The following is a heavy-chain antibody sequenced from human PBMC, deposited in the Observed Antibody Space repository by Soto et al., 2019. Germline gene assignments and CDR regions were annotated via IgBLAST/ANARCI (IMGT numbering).Heavy chain of an antibody. CDR3: QMRKRYYDSSGYYGY. CDR2: IYHSGST. V-gene: IGHV4-30-2*01. J-gene: IGHJ4*02. D-gene: IGHD3-22*01. CDR1: GGSISSGVYS. Sequence: PSETLSLTCAVSGGSISSGVYSWSWIRQPPGKGLEWIGYIYHSGSTYYNPSLKGRVTISVDRSKNQFSLKLSSVTAADTAVYYCQMRKRYYDSSGYYGYWGEGTLVTFS.